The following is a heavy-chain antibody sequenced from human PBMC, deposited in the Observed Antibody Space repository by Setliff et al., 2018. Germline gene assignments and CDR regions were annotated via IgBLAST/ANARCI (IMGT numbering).Heavy chain of an antibody. D-gene: IGHD2-15*01. CDR1: GYTFTSYG. Sequence: ASVKVSCKASGYTFTSYGISWVRQAPGQGLEWMGWISAYNGNTNYAQKLQGRVTMTTDTSTNTAYMEVRSLGSDDTAMYYCARAVGYCSGGSCHKGDDYWGQGTLVTVS. J-gene: IGHJ4*02. CDR2: ISAYNGNT. CDR3: ARAVGYCSGGSCHKGDDY. V-gene: IGHV1-18*01.